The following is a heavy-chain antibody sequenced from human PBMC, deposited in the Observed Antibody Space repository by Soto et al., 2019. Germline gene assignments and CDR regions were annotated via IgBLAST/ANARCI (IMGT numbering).Heavy chain of an antibody. CDR1: GFRFTDAG. Sequence: EVQLVESGGGLARPGGSLPLSCEASGFRFTDAGMSWVRQAPGKGLEWVGRIKTAADGGTADFVAPVKGRFSMSRDDSKNTLFLHMNSLKSEDTAVYYCTTLPLDYWGQGALVTVSS. V-gene: IGHV3-15*01. CDR2: IKTAADGGTA. J-gene: IGHJ4*02. CDR3: TTLPLDY.